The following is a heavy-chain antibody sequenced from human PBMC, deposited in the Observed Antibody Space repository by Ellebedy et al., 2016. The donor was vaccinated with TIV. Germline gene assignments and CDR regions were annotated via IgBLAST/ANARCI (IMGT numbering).Heavy chain of an antibody. CDR3: VREDFGDYGKSGAFDL. D-gene: IGHD4-17*01. CDR2: INTNTGHP. Sequence: AASVKVSCKASGYTFTKSVMNWVRQAPGQVPEYMGWINTNTGHPTYAQGFRGRFVFSLDTSVSTAYLEITSLKTEDSAVYYCVREDFGDYGKSGAFDLWGQGTMVTVSS. J-gene: IGHJ3*01. V-gene: IGHV7-4-1*02. CDR1: GYTFTKSV.